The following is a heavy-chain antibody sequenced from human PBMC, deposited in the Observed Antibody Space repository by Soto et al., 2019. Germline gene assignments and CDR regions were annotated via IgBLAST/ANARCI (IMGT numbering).Heavy chain of an antibody. Sequence: PSETLSLTCSVSGGSISSGDYYWNWIRQPPGKGLEWIGHIYYSGSTYYNSSLKSRVTISLDTSKNQFSLKLSSVTAADTAVYYCARRYSSGFDYWGQGTLVTVSS. D-gene: IGHD6-19*01. V-gene: IGHV4-30-4*01. CDR3: ARRYSSGFDY. CDR2: IYYSGST. J-gene: IGHJ4*02. CDR1: GGSISSGDYY.